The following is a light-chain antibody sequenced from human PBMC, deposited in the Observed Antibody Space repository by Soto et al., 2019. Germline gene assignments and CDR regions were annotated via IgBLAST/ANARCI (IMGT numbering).Light chain of an antibody. V-gene: IGKV3-11*01. Sequence: NVLTQSPATLSLSPGERATISCRASQSVSNSVAWYQQKPGQTPRLLIYDASTRAAGIPARFSGSGSGTDFTRTISSLEPEDFAVYYCQQRSKWLFGPGTKVDI. CDR2: DAS. CDR3: QQRSKWL. CDR1: QSVSNS. J-gene: IGKJ3*01.